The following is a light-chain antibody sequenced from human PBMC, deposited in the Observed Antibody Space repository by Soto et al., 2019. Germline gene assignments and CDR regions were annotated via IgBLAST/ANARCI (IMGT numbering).Light chain of an antibody. Sequence: DIQITQSPSTLSASVGDRVTITCRASQNISNWLAWYQQKPGKAPKVLIYDVSNLQSGVPSRFSGSGSATEFTLTISSLQPDDVATYYCQQYDTFWTFGQGTKVDI. CDR1: QNISNW. V-gene: IGKV1-5*01. CDR2: DVS. J-gene: IGKJ1*01. CDR3: QQYDTFWT.